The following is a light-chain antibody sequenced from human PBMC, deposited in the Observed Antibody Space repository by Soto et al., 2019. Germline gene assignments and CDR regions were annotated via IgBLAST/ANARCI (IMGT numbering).Light chain of an antibody. CDR3: QQYNKWPPWT. Sequence: EVVMTQSPATVAGSPGGRGTPSCTAIQSISGTLAWYQQKPGQAPRLLIYGAYTRATSFPARFSGSGSGTDFTLTISSLQSEDFAVYYCQQYNKWPPWTFGQGTKVDIK. CDR2: GAY. J-gene: IGKJ1*01. CDR1: QSISGT. V-gene: IGKV3-15*01.